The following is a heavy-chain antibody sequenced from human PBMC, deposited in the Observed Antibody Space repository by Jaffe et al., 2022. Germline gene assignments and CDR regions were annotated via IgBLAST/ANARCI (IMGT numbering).Heavy chain of an antibody. CDR1: GGTFSSYA. J-gene: IGHJ5*02. D-gene: IGHD6-13*01. CDR3: ARESREFSSSWYRVDWFDP. CDR2: IIPIFGTA. Sequence: QVQLVQSGAEVKKPGSSVKVSCKASGGTFSSYAISWVRQAPGQGLEWMGGIIPIFGTANYAQKFQGRVTITTDESTSTAYMELSSLRSEDTAVYYCARESREFSSSWYRVDWFDPWGQGTLVTVSS. V-gene: IGHV1-69*05.